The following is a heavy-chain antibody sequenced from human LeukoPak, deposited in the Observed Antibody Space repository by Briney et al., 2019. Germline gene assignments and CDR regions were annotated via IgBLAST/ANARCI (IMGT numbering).Heavy chain of an antibody. V-gene: IGHV3-7*01. CDR3: ATVPGARTYSYYMDV. J-gene: IGHJ6*03. CDR2: IKQDGSEK. D-gene: IGHD2-2*01. Sequence: GGSLRLSCAVSGFTFSGYWMSWVRQAPGKGLEWVGNIKQDGSEKYYVDSVKGRFTISRDNAKNSLFLQMNSLRAEDTAVYYCATVPGARTYSYYMDVWGKGTTVTVSS. CDR1: GFTFSGYW.